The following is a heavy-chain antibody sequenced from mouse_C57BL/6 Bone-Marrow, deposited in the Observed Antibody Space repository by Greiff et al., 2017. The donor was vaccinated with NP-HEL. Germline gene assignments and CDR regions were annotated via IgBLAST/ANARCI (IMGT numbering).Heavy chain of an antibody. J-gene: IGHJ4*01. CDR3: ASLITTVVAEYYYAMDY. CDR2: INPNYGTT. D-gene: IGHD1-1*01. V-gene: IGHV1-39*01. CDR1: GYSFTDYN. Sequence: VQLQQSGPELVKPGASVKISCKASGYSFTDYNMNWVKQSNGKSLEWIGVINPNYGTTSYNQTFKGKATLTVYQSSSTAYMQLNSLTSEDSAVYDGASLITTVVAEYYYAMDYWGQGTSVTVSS.